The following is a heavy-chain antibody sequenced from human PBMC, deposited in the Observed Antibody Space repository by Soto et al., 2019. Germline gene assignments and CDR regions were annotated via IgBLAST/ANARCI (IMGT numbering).Heavy chain of an antibody. D-gene: IGHD4-17*01. Sequence: GGSLRLSCAASGFTFSSYGMHWVRQAPGKGLEWVAVISYDGSNKYYADSVKGRFTISRDNSKNTLYLQMNSLRAEDTAVYYCAKDRDTVTQVNAFDIWGQGTMVTVSS. CDR1: GFTFSSYG. CDR3: AKDRDTVTQVNAFDI. V-gene: IGHV3-30*18. CDR2: ISYDGSNK. J-gene: IGHJ3*02.